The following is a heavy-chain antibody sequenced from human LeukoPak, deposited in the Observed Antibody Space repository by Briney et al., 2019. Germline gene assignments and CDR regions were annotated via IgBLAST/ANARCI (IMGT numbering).Heavy chain of an antibody. D-gene: IGHD3-22*01. J-gene: IGHJ5*02. CDR2: IYYSGST. Sequence: SETLSLTCTVSGGSISSGGYSWSWIRQHPGKGLEWIGYIYYSGSTYYNPSLKSRVTISVDTSKNQFSLKLSSVTAADTAVYYCARDQCYYDSSGCWFDPWGQGTLVTVSS. V-gene: IGHV4-31*03. CDR3: ARDQCYYDSSGCWFDP. CDR1: GGSISSGGYS.